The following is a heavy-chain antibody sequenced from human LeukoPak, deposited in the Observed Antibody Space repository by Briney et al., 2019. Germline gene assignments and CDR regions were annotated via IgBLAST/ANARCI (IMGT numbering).Heavy chain of an antibody. CDR3: ARGLSVVVVAATGRWFDP. CDR1: GGSFSGYY. CDR2: INHSGST. Sequence: SETLSLTCAVYGGSFSGYYWSWIRQPPGNGLEWIGEINHSGSTNYNPSLKSRVTISVDTSKNQFSLKLSSVTAADTAVYYCARGLSVVVVAATGRWFDPWGQGTLVTVSS. D-gene: IGHD2-15*01. J-gene: IGHJ5*02. V-gene: IGHV4-34*01.